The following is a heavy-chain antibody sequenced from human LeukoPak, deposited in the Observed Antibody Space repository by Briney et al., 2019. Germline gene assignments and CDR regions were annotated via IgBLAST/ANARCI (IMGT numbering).Heavy chain of an antibody. D-gene: IGHD3-22*01. Sequence: GGSLRLSCTASGFTFNSYAMSWVRQAPGKGLEWVSVISSDGGRTDYPDSVKGRFTISRDNSKNTLYLQMNRLRAEDTAVYYCARDRAYYSNRSGYYEYSGQGTLVTVSS. V-gene: IGHV3-23*01. CDR2: ISSDGGRT. CDR3: ARDRAYYSNRSGYYEY. J-gene: IGHJ4*02. CDR1: GFTFNSYA.